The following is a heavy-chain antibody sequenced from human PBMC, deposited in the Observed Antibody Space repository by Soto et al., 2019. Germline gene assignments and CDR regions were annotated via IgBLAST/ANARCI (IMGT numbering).Heavy chain of an antibody. D-gene: IGHD1-26*01. CDR1: GFTFSYYW. J-gene: IGHJ3*01. V-gene: IGHV3-74*01. Sequence: DVQLVESGGGSVQPGGSLSLSCAATGFTFSYYWMHWVRQAPWKGLVWVSRIHSDGSSTTDADAVKGRFTISRDNAKNKLYVQMNSLRDEDTAVYYCARGQWGAFDLWGQGTMVTVAS. CDR3: ARGQWGAFDL. CDR2: IHSDGSST.